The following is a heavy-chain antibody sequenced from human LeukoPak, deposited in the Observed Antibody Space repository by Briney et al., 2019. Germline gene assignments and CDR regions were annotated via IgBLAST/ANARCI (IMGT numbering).Heavy chain of an antibody. Sequence: PGGSLRLSCAASGFTVSGNYMSWVRQAPGEGLEWVSVVHSGGNTYYADSVKGRFAISRDNSKNTLYLQMNSLRAEDTAVYFCARASTSGWDGFDHWGQGTLVTVSS. CDR3: ARASTSGWDGFDH. J-gene: IGHJ4*02. V-gene: IGHV3-53*01. D-gene: IGHD6-19*01. CDR1: GFTVSGNY. CDR2: VHSGGNT.